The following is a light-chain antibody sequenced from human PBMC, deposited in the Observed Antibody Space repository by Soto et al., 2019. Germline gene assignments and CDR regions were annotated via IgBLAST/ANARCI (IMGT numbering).Light chain of an antibody. Sequence: QSALTQPASVSGSPGQSITISCTGTRSDIGAYNFVSWYQQHPGEVPKLILYDVYVRPSGVSNRFSGSKSGNTAALTISGFNGEDEAGYYCTSWTTSTTMLFGGRTKLTVL. J-gene: IGLJ2*01. V-gene: IGLV2-14*03. CDR3: TSWTTSTTML. CDR2: DVY. CDR1: RSDIGAYNF.